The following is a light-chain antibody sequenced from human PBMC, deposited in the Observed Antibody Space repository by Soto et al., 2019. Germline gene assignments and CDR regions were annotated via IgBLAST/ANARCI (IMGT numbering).Light chain of an antibody. V-gene: IGKV1-33*01. CDR3: QQLNTLPFT. J-gene: IGKJ5*01. CDR1: QDISNY. CDR2: DAS. Sequence: DIQMTQSPSSLSASVGDRVTITCQASQDISNYLNWYQQKPGKAPKLLIHDASNLETGVPSRFSGSGSGTEFTLTISGLLPEDFATYHCQQLNTLPFTFGQGTRLEIK.